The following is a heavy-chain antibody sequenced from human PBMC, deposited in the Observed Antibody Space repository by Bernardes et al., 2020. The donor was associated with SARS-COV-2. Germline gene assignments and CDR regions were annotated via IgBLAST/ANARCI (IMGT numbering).Heavy chain of an antibody. CDR1: GFDFHTYS. V-gene: IGHV3-21*04. CDR2: INPTGVFL. CDR3: VRGYTSGLYYFDF. D-gene: IGHD6-25*01. Sequence: GGSLRLSCAASGFDFHTYSVHWVRQAPGQGLACVSSINPTGVFLYYASSVRGRFTISRDNAKKSVYLQMNSLRAEDTALYYCVRGYTSGLYYFDFWGQGTLVTVSS. J-gene: IGHJ4*02.